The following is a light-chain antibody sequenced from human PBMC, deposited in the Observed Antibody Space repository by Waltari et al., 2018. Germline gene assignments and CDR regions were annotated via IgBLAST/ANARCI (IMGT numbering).Light chain of an antibody. CDR2: KTS. Sequence: DIQMPQSPSPLSAFVGDRVTITCRASQSISGWLAWYQLKPGKAPNLLIYKTSDLRSGVPSRFSGSGSGTEFTLTISSLQPDDFATYYCQQYGSYSKTFGQGTKVEIK. CDR1: QSISGW. J-gene: IGKJ1*01. V-gene: IGKV1-5*03. CDR3: QQYGSYSKT.